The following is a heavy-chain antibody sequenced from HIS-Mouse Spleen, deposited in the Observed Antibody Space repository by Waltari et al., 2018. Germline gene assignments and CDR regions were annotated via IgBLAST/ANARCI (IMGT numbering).Heavy chain of an antibody. CDR1: GYTVTGYY. J-gene: IGHJ3*02. Sequence: QVQLVQSGAEVKKHGASVKASCKASGYTVTGYYMHWVRKVPGQGLEWMGWINPNSGGTNYAQKFQGRVTMTRDTFISTAYMELSRLRSDDTAVYYCARAKGIAAAGRDAFDIWGQGTMVTVSS. CDR2: INPNSGGT. D-gene: IGHD6-13*01. CDR3: ARAKGIAAAGRDAFDI. V-gene: IGHV1-2*02.